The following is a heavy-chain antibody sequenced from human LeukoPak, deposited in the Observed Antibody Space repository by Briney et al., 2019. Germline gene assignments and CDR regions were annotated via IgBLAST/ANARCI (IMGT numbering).Heavy chain of an antibody. CDR3: AREGGPFRPLDY. CDR2: INYDGSNK. CDR1: GFTFSSYG. J-gene: IGHJ4*02. Sequence: SGGSLRLSCAASGFTFSSYGMHWVRQAPGKGLEWVAVINYDGSNKYYADSVKGRFTISRDNSKNTLYLQMNSLRVEDTAGYYCAREGGPFRPLDYSGQGTLVTVSS. V-gene: IGHV3-33*01. D-gene: IGHD2/OR15-2a*01.